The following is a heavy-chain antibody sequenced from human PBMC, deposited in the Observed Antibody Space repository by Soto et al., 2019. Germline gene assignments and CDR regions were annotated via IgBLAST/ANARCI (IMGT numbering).Heavy chain of an antibody. CDR3: ARDQDSSGYYTYYFDY. V-gene: IGHV3-33*01. J-gene: IGHJ4*02. CDR2: IWYDGSNK. CDR1: GFTFSSYG. D-gene: IGHD3-22*01. Sequence: QVQLVESGGGVVQPGRSLRLSCAASGFTFSSYGMHWVRQAPGKGLEWVAVIWYDGSNKYYADSVKGRFTISRDNSKNTLYLQMNSLRAEDTAVYYCARDQDSSGYYTYYFDYWGQGTLVTVSS.